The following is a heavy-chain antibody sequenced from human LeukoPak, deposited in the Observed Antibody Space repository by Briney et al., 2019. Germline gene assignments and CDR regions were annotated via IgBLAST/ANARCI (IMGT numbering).Heavy chain of an antibody. V-gene: IGHV3-48*03. CDR3: ARMEPYYSSSPRWFDP. J-gene: IGHJ5*02. Sequence: GGSLRLSCAASGFTFRSSEMNWVRQAPGKGLEWVSYISDGGKTKYYADSVKGRFTISRDNAKNSLYLQMNSLRAEDTAVYYCARMEPYYSSSPRWFDPWGQGTLVTVSS. D-gene: IGHD6-6*01. CDR2: ISDGGKTK. CDR1: GFTFRSSE.